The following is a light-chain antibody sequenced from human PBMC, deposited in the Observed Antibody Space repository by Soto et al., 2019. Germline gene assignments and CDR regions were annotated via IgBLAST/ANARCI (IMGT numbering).Light chain of an antibody. CDR1: QGISNY. V-gene: IGKV1-27*01. CDR3: QKYNTSPWT. CDR2: AAS. Sequence: DIQMTQSPSSLSASVGDRVTITCLASQGISNYLAWYQQKPGKVPKLLIYAASTLQSGVPSRFSGSGSGTDFTLTISSLQPEDVATYYCQKYNTSPWTFGQGTKLDIK. J-gene: IGKJ1*01.